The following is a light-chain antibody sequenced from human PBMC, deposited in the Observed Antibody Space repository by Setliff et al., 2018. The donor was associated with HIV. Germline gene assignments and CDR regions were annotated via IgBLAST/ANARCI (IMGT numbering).Light chain of an antibody. Sequence: SALAQAVSVSGSPGQSITMSCTGSRSDVGGYNYVSWYQQQPGNVPKLMIYEVSNRPSVVSNRFSGSKSGNTASLTIVGLQPEDEADYYCCSYRSISFYGFGTGAKV. CDR3: CSYRSISFYG. CDR2: EVS. J-gene: IGLJ1*01. CDR1: RSDVGGYNY. V-gene: IGLV2-14*01.